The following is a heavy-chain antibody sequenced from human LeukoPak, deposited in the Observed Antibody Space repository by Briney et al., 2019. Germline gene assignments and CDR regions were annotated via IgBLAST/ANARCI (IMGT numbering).Heavy chain of an antibody. CDR1: GFTLSSNY. D-gene: IGHD3-22*01. CDR2: IYSGGST. Sequence: GGSLRLSCAAWGFTLSSNYMRWVRQAPGKGLEWVSVIYSGGSTYYADSLKGRFTISRDNSKNTLYLQMNSLRAEDTAVYYCARLSGDSSGYFYYFDYWGQGTLVTVSS. J-gene: IGHJ4*02. CDR3: ARLSGDSSGYFYYFDY. V-gene: IGHV3-53*01.